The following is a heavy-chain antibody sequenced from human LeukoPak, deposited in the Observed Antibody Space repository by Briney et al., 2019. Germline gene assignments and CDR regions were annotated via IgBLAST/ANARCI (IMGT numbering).Heavy chain of an antibody. CDR2: ISSSGSYI. CDR1: GFTFSTYS. CDR3: ARVSNP. J-gene: IGHJ5*02. V-gene: IGHV3-21*04. Sequence: TGGSLRLSCAASGFTFSTYSMNWVRQAPGKGLEWVSSISSSGSYIYYADSVKGRLTISRDNARNSLFLQMNSLRAGDTAVYYCARVSNPWGQGILVTVSS.